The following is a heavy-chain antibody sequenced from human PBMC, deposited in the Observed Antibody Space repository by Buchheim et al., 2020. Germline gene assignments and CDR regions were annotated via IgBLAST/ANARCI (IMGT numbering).Heavy chain of an antibody. Sequence: QVHLQESGPGLVKPSETLSLTCTVSGASVRSSSYFWGWIRQPPGEGLEWIGSMYYTGHTYYNLSLKTRVTIALDTSKNQLLLQLTSVTAADTAVYYCARDLGEYHTSASDYWGPGTL. CDR1: GASVRSSSYF. CDR3: ARDLGEYHTSASDY. J-gene: IGHJ4*02. V-gene: IGHV4-39*07. CDR2: MYYTGHT. D-gene: IGHD2-2*01.